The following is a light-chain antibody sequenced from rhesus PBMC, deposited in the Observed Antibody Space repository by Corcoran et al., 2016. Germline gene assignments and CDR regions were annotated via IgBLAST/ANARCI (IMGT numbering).Light chain of an antibody. V-gene: IGLV3S11*01. CDR3: GSWYDNGKYI. Sequence: SSGLTQEPALSVALGHTVRMTCQGDSIKIFSASWYQQKPGQVPLLVIYGNTNRPSGIQGRFSGSWSGDTGSLTITGTQVEDEADYYCGSWYDNGKYIFGGGTRLTVL. CDR1: SIKIFS. J-gene: IGLJ1*01. CDR2: GNT.